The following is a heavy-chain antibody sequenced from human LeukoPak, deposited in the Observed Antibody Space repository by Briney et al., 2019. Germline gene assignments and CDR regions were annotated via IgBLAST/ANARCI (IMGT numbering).Heavy chain of an antibody. J-gene: IGHJ1*01. Sequence: GGSLRLSCAASKFTFGNYWMTWVRQAPGKGLEWVANIKQDGSEKYYVDSVKGRFTISRDNAKNSLYLQMNSLRAEDTAVYYCARDSDYYDSSGYYVYFQHWGQGTLVTVSS. V-gene: IGHV3-7*01. CDR3: ARDSDYYDSSGYYVYFQH. CDR2: IKQDGSEK. D-gene: IGHD3-22*01. CDR1: KFTFGNYW.